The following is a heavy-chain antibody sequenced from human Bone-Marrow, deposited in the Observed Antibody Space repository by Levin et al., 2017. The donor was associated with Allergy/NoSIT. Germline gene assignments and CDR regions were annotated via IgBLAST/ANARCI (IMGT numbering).Heavy chain of an antibody. J-gene: IGHJ6*02. CDR2: IYPGDSET. Sequence: ASVKVSCKGSGYSFSTYWIGWVRQMPGKGLEWMGIIYPGDSETRYSPSFQGQVTISVDKSIRTAYLQWSSLKASDTAMYYCARHPAEYCSSTSCYESAYYYAMDVWGQGTTVTVSS. V-gene: IGHV5-51*01. CDR3: ARHPAEYCSSTSCYESAYYYAMDV. D-gene: IGHD2-2*01. CDR1: GYSFSTYW.